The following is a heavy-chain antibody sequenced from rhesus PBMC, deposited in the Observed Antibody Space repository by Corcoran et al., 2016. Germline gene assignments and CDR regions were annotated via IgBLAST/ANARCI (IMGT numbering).Heavy chain of an antibody. CDR3: AKYGGGSWTPVFDY. V-gene: IGHV4-80*01. J-gene: IGHJ4*01. Sequence: QVQLQESGPALVKPSETLSLTCAVSGGSFTTYWWTWIRQSPGKGLEWIGEVNGNTGYSNYNPSLKSRVTISKDASTNQSSLALSSVTAADTAVYYCAKYGGGSWTPVFDYWGQGVLVTVSS. D-gene: IGHD6-25*01. CDR1: GGSFTTYW. CDR2: VNGNTGYS.